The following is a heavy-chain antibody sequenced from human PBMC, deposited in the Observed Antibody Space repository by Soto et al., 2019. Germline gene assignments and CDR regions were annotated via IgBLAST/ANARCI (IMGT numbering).Heavy chain of an antibody. Sequence: PSETLSRTCTVSGGSISRSIYYWGWIRQPPGKGLEWIGSIYYSGSTYYNPSLKSRVTISVDTSKNQFSLKLSSVTAADTAVYYCARRQSSSWYGLWGQGTLVTVS. CDR1: GGSISRSIYY. CDR2: IYYSGST. CDR3: ARRQSSSWYGL. J-gene: IGHJ4*02. D-gene: IGHD6-13*01. V-gene: IGHV4-39*01.